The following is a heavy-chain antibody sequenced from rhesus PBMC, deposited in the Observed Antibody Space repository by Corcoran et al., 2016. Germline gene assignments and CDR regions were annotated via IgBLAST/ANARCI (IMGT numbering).Heavy chain of an antibody. D-gene: IGHD6-31*01. CDR1: GGSLSSGYG. CDR3: ASLYSSGWYYFDY. Sequence: QVQLQESGPGLVKPSETLSLTCAVSGGSLSSGYGWSWIRQPPGKGLEWIGYIYGSSGNTYYNPSLKSRVTISKDTSKNQFSLKLSSVTAADTAVYYCASLYSSGWYYFDYWDQGVLVTVSS. J-gene: IGHJ4*01. CDR2: IYGSSGNT. V-gene: IGHV4S7*01.